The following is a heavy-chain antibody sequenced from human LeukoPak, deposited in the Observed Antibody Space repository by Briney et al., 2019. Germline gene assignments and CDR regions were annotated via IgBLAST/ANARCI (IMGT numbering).Heavy chain of an antibody. J-gene: IGHJ4*02. V-gene: IGHV5-51*01. D-gene: IGHD3-22*01. Sequence: GGSLRLSCAASGFTFSYYWMSWVRQAPGKGLEWMGIIYPGDSDTRYSPSFQGQVTISADKSISTAYLQWSSLKASDTAMYYCARLYYYDSSGYYQFDYWGQGTLVTVSS. CDR1: GFTFSYYW. CDR2: IYPGDSDT. CDR3: ARLYYYDSSGYYQFDY.